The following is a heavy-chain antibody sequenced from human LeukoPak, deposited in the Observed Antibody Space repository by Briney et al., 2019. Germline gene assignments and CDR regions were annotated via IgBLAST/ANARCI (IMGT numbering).Heavy chain of an antibody. D-gene: IGHD1-7*01. V-gene: IGHV4-39*01. Sequence: SETLSLTCTVSGGSISSSSYYWGWFRQPPGKGLEWIGSIYYSGSTYYNPSLKSRVTISVDTSKNQFSLKLSSVTAADTAVYYCARRRDNWNYLNWGQGTLVTVSS. CDR1: GGSISSSSYY. CDR2: IYYSGST. J-gene: IGHJ4*02. CDR3: ARRRDNWNYLN.